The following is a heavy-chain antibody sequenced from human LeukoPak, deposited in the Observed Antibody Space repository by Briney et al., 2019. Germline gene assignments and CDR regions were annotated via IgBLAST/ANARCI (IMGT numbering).Heavy chain of an antibody. CDR1: GDSLTTSFYF. D-gene: IGHD3-16*02. Sequence: PSETLSLTCSVSGDSLTTSFYFWGWVRQPPGKALEWIGSIYYTGTTYYNPSPKNRVIISEDTSKNQFYLQMTSVTAADTALYFCARHSKIVLATGWFDPWGQGVLVTVSS. CDR2: IYYTGTT. J-gene: IGHJ5*02. CDR3: ARHSKIVLATGWFDP. V-gene: IGHV4-39*01.